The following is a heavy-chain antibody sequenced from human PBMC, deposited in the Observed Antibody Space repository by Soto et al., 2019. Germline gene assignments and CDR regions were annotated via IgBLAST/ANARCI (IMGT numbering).Heavy chain of an antibody. D-gene: IGHD5-12*01. Sequence: GGSLRLSCAASGFTFSRYAMSWVRQAPGKGLEWVSTFSGPGGGTYYADSVKLRFTIYRDNMECTLYLQKSRRSADDTAVYFGANGIISTSTHPCFGSWGQGTRVTVSS. CDR1: GFTFSRYA. J-gene: IGHJ5*02. CDR2: FSGPGGGT. V-gene: IGHV3-23*01. CDR3: ANGIISTSTHPCFGS.